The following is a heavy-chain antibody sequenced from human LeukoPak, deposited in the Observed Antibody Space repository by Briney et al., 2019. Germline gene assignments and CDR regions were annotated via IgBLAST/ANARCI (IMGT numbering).Heavy chain of an antibody. CDR1: GFTLSSYW. CDR3: ARPGYSSGWYDS. D-gene: IGHD6-19*01. J-gene: IGHJ5*01. CDR2: INTDGSST. Sequence: PVGSLRLSCAASGFTLSSYWMHWVRHAPGKGLVWVSRINTDGSSTNYTDSVKGAFTISRDNAKNTLYLQMNSLRAEDTAVYYCARPGYSSGWYDSWGQGTLVTVSS. V-gene: IGHV3-74*01.